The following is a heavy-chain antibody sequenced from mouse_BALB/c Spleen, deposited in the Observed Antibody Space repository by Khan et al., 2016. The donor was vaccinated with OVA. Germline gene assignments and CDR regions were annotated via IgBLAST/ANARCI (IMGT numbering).Heavy chain of an antibody. CDR3: ARVYGGDFDY. Sequence: VELVESGPGLVKPSQSLSLTCTVTGYSITSDYAWNWIRQFPGNKLEWMGFISYSGNTNYNPSLKSRISITRDTSKNQFFLQLNSGTTEDTATYYCARVYGGDFDYWGQGTTLTISS. D-gene: IGHD1-1*01. CDR2: ISYSGNT. CDR1: GYSITSDYA. J-gene: IGHJ2*01. V-gene: IGHV3-2*02.